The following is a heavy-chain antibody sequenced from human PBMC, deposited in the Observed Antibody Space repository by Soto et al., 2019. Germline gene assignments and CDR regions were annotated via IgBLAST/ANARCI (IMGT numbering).Heavy chain of an antibody. CDR1: GFSLSSNGVG. CDR2: IYWDDDK. J-gene: IGHJ3*01. D-gene: IGHD2-15*01. V-gene: IGHV2-5*02. Sequence: QITLKESGPPLVKPTQTLTLTCTFSGFSLSSNGVGVAWIRQPPGKALEWLALIYWDDDKRYSPSLKRRVTIIKDNANIQVVLRMTNVDPVDTGIYYCAPGSRMTDAFDVWGQGTLVTVSS. CDR3: APGSRMTDAFDV.